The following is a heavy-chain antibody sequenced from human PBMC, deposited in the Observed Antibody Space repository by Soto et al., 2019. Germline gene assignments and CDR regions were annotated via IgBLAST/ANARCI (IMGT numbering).Heavy chain of an antibody. CDR2: IYYDGSDE. CDR1: GFTFISYA. V-gene: IGHV3-30*04. Sequence: PGESLKISCAASGFTFISYAMHWVRQAPGKGLEWVALIYYDGSDEYYADSVKGRFSISRDNSKNMVYLQMNNLRVEDTAVYYCARDRGTPPSXMWPVPGTYFXFWGQGTLVXVSS. CDR3: ARDRGTPPSXMWPVPGTYFXF. D-gene: IGHD3-10*02. J-gene: IGHJ4*02.